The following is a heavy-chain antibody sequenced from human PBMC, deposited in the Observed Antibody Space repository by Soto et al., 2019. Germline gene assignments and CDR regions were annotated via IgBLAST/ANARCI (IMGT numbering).Heavy chain of an antibody. CDR2: IYHSGSI. Sequence: SDTLSLTCAVSGDPISSSHWWSWVRQTPGKGLEWIGEIYHSGSINYNPSLKSRVIISADRSKNQFSLRLSSVTAADTAVYYCATSQLGEYFDYWGQGTLVTVSS. V-gene: IGHV4-4*02. CDR3: ATSQLGEYFDY. CDR1: GDPISSSHW. J-gene: IGHJ4*02. D-gene: IGHD1-26*01.